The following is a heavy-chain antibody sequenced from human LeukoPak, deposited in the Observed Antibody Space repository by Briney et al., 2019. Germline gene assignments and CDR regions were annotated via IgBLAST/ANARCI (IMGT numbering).Heavy chain of an antibody. CDR3: ARGDSSSWSFKI. J-gene: IGHJ4*02. V-gene: IGHV4-30-4*01. Sequence: SQTLSLTCTVSGGSISSGDYYWSWIRQPPGKGLEWIAYIYYSGSTYYNPSLKSRVTISVDTSKNQFSLKLSSVTAADTDVYYCARGDSSSWSFKIWGQGTLVTVSS. CDR1: GGSISSGDYY. CDR2: IYYSGST. D-gene: IGHD6-13*01.